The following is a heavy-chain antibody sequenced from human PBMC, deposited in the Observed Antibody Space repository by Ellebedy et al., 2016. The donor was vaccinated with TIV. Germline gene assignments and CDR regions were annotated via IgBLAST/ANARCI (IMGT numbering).Heavy chain of an antibody. CDR2: IKQDGSEK. CDR3: ARSRGVSY. V-gene: IGHV3-7*03. CDR1: GFTFSNYW. J-gene: IGHJ4*02. Sequence: PGGSLRLSCAASGFTFSNYWMTWVRQAPGKGPECVANIKQDGSEKYYVDSVKGRFTISRDNAKNSLYLQMNSRRAEDTAVYFCARSRGVSYWGQGTLVTVSS. D-gene: IGHD2-8*01.